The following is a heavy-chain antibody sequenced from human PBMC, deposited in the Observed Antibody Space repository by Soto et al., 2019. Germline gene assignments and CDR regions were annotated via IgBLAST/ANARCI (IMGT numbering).Heavy chain of an antibody. J-gene: IGHJ5*02. CDR2: IIPIFGTA. CDR3: ARARASGSGSYLWFDP. Sequence: SVKVSCKASGGTFSSYAISWVRQAPGQGLEWMGGIIPIFGTANYAQKFQGRVTITADESTSTAYMELSSLRSEDTAVYYCARARASGSGSYLWFDPWGQGTLVTVYS. CDR1: GGTFSSYA. D-gene: IGHD3-10*01. V-gene: IGHV1-69*13.